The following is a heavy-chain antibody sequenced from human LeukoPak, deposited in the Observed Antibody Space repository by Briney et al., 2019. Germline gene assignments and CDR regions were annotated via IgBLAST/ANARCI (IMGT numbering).Heavy chain of an antibody. V-gene: IGHV3-11*05. J-gene: IGHJ4*02. Sequence: GGSLRLSCAASGFTFSDYYMSWIRQAPGKGLEWVSYISSSSSYTNYADSVKGRFTISRDNAKNSLYLQMNSLRAEDTAVYYCAREPPNIAAAGRTFDYWGQGTLVTVSS. D-gene: IGHD6-13*01. CDR3: AREPPNIAAAGRTFDY. CDR2: ISSSSSYT. CDR1: GFTFSDYY.